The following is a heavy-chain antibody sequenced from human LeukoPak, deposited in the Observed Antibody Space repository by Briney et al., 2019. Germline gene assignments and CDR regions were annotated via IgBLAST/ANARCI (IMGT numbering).Heavy chain of an antibody. CDR3: ARGGSYQLLSDAFDI. CDR2: IYYSGST. CDR1: GGSISSGDYY. D-gene: IGHD2-2*01. J-gene: IGHJ3*02. Sequence: SETLSLTCTVSGGSISSGDYYWSWIRQPPGKGLEWIGYIYYSGSTYYNPSLKSRVTISVDTSKNQFSLKLSSVTAADTAVYYCARGGSYQLLSDAFDIWGQGTMVTVSS. V-gene: IGHV4-30-4*01.